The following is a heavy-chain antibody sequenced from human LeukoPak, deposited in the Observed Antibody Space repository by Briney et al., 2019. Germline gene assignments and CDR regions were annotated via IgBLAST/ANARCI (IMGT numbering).Heavy chain of an antibody. CDR1: VGTFRSHI. CDR2: ITPDIDSA. J-gene: IGHJ5*02. V-gene: IGHV1-69*08. CDR3: TRVNLRGSQYNWFDP. D-gene: IGHD1-26*01. Sequence: GASVKVSCKTSVGTFRSHIFSWVRQAPGQALEWMGRITPDIDSAKYAQKVRDSLTITADTSTGTAYMELSSLTPDDTALYYFTRVNLRGSQYNWFDPWGQGTLVIVSS.